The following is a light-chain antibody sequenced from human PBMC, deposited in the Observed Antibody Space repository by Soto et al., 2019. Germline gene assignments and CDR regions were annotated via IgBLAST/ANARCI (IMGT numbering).Light chain of an antibody. CDR3: NSYTTNSNRV. Sequence: QSALTQPASVSGSPGQSITISCTGTSSDVGAYNYVSWYQHHPGKAPKLMIYEVTNRPSGVSNRFSGSKSGNTASLTNSGLQAEDEADYYCNSYTTNSNRVFGTGTKLTVL. J-gene: IGLJ1*01. CDR1: SSDVGAYNY. CDR2: EVT. V-gene: IGLV2-14*01.